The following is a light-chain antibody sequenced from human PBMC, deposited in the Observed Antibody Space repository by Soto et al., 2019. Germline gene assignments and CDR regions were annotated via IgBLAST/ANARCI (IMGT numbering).Light chain of an antibody. Sequence: DIQMTQSPSTLSASVGDRVSFTCRASHYISSWLAWYQQKPGKAPKLLIHEASRLESGVPSRFSGSESGTEFTLTISGLHAEDSATYYCQQYTNFPLTFGGGTKVDIK. CDR3: QQYTNFPLT. V-gene: IGKV1-5*01. J-gene: IGKJ4*01. CDR1: HYISSW. CDR2: EAS.